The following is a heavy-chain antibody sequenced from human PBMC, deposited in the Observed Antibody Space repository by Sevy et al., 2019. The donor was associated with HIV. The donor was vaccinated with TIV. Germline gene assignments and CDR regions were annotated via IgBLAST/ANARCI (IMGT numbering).Heavy chain of an antibody. CDR3: ARGTIFGVVAGNYYYYYGMDV. Sequence: GWSLRLSCAASGFTFSSYAMHWVRQAPGKGLEWVAVISYDGSNKYYADSVKGRFTISRDNSKNTLYLQMNSLRAEDTAVYYCARGTIFGVVAGNYYYYYGMDVWGQGTTVTVSS. D-gene: IGHD3-3*01. CDR2: ISYDGSNK. V-gene: IGHV3-30-3*01. CDR1: GFTFSSYA. J-gene: IGHJ6*02.